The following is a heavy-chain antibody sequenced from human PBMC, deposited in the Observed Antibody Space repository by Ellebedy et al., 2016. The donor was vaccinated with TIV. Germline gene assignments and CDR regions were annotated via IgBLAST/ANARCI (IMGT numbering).Heavy chain of an antibody. CDR3: ARLGGSYYEFDY. V-gene: IGHV4-4*07. J-gene: IGHJ4*01. CDR1: GGSISSYY. D-gene: IGHD1-26*01. CDR2: IYTSGST. Sequence: MPSETLSLTCTVSGGSISSYYWSRIRQPAGKGLEWIGRIYTSGSTNYNPSLKSRVTVSVDMSKNQFSLRLTSVTAADTGVYYCARLGGSYYEFDYWGHGILVTVSS.